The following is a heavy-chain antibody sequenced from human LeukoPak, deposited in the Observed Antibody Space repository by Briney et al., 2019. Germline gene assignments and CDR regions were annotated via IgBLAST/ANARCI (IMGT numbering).Heavy chain of an antibody. V-gene: IGHV4-30-4*01. CDR1: GGSISSGDYY. CDR3: ARRYCSSTSCYLFDY. Sequence: SWTLSLTCTVSGGSISSGDYYWSWIRQPPGKGLEWIGYINYSGTTYYNPSLRSRLTISIDTSKNQFSLKLSSVTAADTAVYYCARRYCSSTSCYLFDYWGQGTLVTVSS. CDR2: INYSGTT. J-gene: IGHJ4*02. D-gene: IGHD2-2*01.